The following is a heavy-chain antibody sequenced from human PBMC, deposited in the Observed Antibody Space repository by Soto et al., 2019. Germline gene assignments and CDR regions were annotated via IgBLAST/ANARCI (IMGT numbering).Heavy chain of an antibody. CDR3: ARGDTAMVNWFDP. V-gene: IGHV1-69*13. Sequence: ASVKVSCKASGGTFSSYAISWVRQAPGQGLEWMGGIIPIFGTANYAQKFQGRVTITADESTSTAYMELSSLRSEDTAVYYCARGDTAMVNWFDPWGQGSLVTVSS. D-gene: IGHD5-18*01. CDR1: GGTFSSYA. CDR2: IIPIFGTA. J-gene: IGHJ5*02.